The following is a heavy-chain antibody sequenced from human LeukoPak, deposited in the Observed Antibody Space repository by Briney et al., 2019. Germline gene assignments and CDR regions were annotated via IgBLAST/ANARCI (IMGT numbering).Heavy chain of an antibody. Sequence: ASVKVSCKASGYTFTRYYMHWVRQAPGQGLEWMRIINPSGGSTTYAQKFQGRVTMTRVTSTRTVYMQLSSLTSEDTAVYYCASAYSYGRDAFANWGQGTMVTVSS. V-gene: IGHV1-46*01. CDR1: GYTFTRYY. CDR3: ASAYSYGRDAFAN. J-gene: IGHJ3*02. CDR2: INPSGGST. D-gene: IGHD5-18*01.